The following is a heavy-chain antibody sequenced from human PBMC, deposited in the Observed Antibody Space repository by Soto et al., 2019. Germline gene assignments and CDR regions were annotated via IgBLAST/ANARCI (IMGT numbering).Heavy chain of an antibody. V-gene: IGHV1-69*04. J-gene: IGHJ4*02. CDR3: ARDPAPYGGSPGKADY. D-gene: IGHD2-15*01. CDR1: GGTFSSYT. CDR2: IIPILGIA. Sequence: QVQLVHSGAEVKKPGSSVKVSCKASGGTFSSYTISWVRQAPGQGLEWMGRIIPILGIANYAQKFQGRVTITADKSTSTAYMELSSLRSEDTAVYYCARDPAPYGGSPGKADYWGQGTLVTVSS.